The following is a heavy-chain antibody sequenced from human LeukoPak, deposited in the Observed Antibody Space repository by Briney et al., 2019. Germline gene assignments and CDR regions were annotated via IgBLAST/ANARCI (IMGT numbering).Heavy chain of an antibody. J-gene: IGHJ6*02. CDR2: IRYDGSNK. V-gene: IGHV3-30*02. CDR3: AKFPYGSGSYKNYYGMDV. D-gene: IGHD3-10*01. CDR1: GFTFSSYG. Sequence: PGGSLRLSCAASGFTFSSYGMHWVRQAPGKGLEWVAFIRYDGSNKYYADFVKGRFTISRDNSKNTLYLQMNSLRAEDTALYYCAKFPYGSGSYKNYYGMDVWGQGTTVTVSS.